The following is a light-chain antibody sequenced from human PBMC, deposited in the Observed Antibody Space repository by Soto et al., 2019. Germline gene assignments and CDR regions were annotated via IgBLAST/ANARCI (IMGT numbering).Light chain of an antibody. V-gene: IGLV2-8*01. CDR3: SSYAGSNKSV. J-gene: IGLJ1*01. CDR1: SSDVGGYNY. CDR2: EVS. Sequence: QSALTQPPSASGSPGQSVTISCTGTSSDVGGYNYVSWYQQHPGKAPKLMIYEVSKRPSGVPDRFSGSKSGNTASLTVSGLQPEDEADYYCSSYAGSNKSVFGTATKVTV.